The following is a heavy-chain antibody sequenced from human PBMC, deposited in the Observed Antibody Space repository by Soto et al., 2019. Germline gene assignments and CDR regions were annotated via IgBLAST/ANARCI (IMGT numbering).Heavy chain of an antibody. J-gene: IGHJ4*02. D-gene: IGHD2-2*01. CDR1: GGTFSSYT. Sequence: SVKVSCKASGGTFSSYTISWVRQAPGQGLEWMGRIIPILGIANYAQKFQGRVTITADKSTSTAYMELSSLRSEDTAVYYCAQTKTPYCSSTSCYAALDYWGQGTLVTVSS. V-gene: IGHV1-69*02. CDR2: IIPILGIA. CDR3: AQTKTPYCSSTSCYAALDY.